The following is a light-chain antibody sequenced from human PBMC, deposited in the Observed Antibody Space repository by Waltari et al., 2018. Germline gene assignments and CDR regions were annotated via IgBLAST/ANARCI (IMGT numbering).Light chain of an antibody. V-gene: IGKV1-5*01. CDR3: QQYDTHPFT. CDR2: DAS. Sequence: DIQLTQYPSTLSASAGDRVIITCRASQSISSYLAWYRQQPGKAPRLLIYDASNLQGGVPSRFSGAGSQTEFTLTITRLQPDDFATYFCQQYDTHPFTFGQGTKLEIE. CDR1: QSISSY. J-gene: IGKJ2*01.